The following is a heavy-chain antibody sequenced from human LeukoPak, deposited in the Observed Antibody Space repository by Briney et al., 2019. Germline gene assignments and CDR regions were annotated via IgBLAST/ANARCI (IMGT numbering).Heavy chain of an antibody. CDR1: GFTFSDYW. CDR2: IKQEGNEK. V-gene: IGHV3-7*05. D-gene: IGHD4-23*01. J-gene: IGHJ4*02. CDR3: AANGGPFDF. Sequence: GGSLRLSCAASGFTFSDYWMGWVRQAPGKGLEFVANIKQEGNEKYYVDSVKGRFTISRDNAKNSLYLQMNGLRAEDTAVYYCAANGGPFDFWGQGTLVTVSA.